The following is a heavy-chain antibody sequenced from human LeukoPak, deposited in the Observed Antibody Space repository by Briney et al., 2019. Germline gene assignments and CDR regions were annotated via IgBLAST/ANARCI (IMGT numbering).Heavy chain of an antibody. J-gene: IGHJ4*02. Sequence: GGSLRLSCAASGFTFSSYGMHWVRQAPGKGLEWVAVIWYDGSNKYYADSVKGRFTISRDNSKNTLYLQMNSLRAEGTAVYYCAKDKYYGGNSYDFDYWGQGTLVTVSS. V-gene: IGHV3-33*06. D-gene: IGHD4-23*01. CDR1: GFTFSSYG. CDR2: IWYDGSNK. CDR3: AKDKYYGGNSYDFDY.